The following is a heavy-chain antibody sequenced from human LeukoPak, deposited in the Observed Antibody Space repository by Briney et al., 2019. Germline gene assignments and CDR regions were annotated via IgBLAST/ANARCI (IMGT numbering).Heavy chain of an antibody. J-gene: IGHJ4*02. CDR2: IWPDGSNE. CDR3: ARGIVGATDY. D-gene: IGHD1-26*01. CDR1: GFTFNIYG. Sequence: GGSLRLSCAASGFTFNIYGMHWVRQAPGKGLEWVAVIWPDGSNEYYADSVKGRFTVSRDDSKNTLYLQMNSLRAEDTAVYYCARGIVGATDYWGQGTVVTVSS. V-gene: IGHV3-33*01.